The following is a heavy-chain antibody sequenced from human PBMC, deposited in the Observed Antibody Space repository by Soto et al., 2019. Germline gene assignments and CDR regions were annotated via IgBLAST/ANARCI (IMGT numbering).Heavy chain of an antibody. CDR3: AARRGYSGYETPTNYYYGMDV. V-gene: IGHV1-58*02. D-gene: IGHD5-12*01. CDR2: IVVGSGNT. J-gene: IGHJ6*02. CDR1: GFTFTSSA. Sequence: QMQLVQSGPEVKKPGTSVKVSCKASGFTFTSSAMQWVRQARGQRLEWIGWIVVGSGNTNYAQKFQERVTITRDMSTSTAYMELSSLRSEDTAVYYCAARRGYSGYETPTNYYYGMDVWGQGTTVTVSS.